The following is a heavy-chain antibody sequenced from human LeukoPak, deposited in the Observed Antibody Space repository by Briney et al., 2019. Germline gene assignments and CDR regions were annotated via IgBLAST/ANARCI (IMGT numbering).Heavy chain of an antibody. CDR1: GGSISSYY. D-gene: IGHD2-15*01. Sequence: SETLSLTCTVSGGSISSYYWSWIRQPPGKGLEWIGYIYYSGSTNYNPSLKSRVTISVDTSKNQFSLKLSSVTAADTAVYYCARYHGYCSGGSCYTRDNWFDPWGQGTLVTVPS. CDR3: ARYHGYCSGGSCYTRDNWFDP. V-gene: IGHV4-59*01. CDR2: IYYSGST. J-gene: IGHJ5*02.